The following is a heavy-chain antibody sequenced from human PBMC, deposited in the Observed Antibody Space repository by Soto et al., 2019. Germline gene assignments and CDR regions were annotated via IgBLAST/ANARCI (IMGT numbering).Heavy chain of an antibody. CDR3: AKDTYYYDSSGLSDY. D-gene: IGHD3-22*01. CDR2: ISYDGSNK. J-gene: IGHJ4*02. V-gene: IGHV3-30*18. Sequence: GGSLRLSCAASGFTFSSYGMHWVRQAPGKGLEWVAVISYDGSNKYYADSVKGRFTISRDNSKNTLYLQMNSLRAEDTAVYYCAKDTYYYDSSGLSDYWGQGTLVTVSS. CDR1: GFTFSSYG.